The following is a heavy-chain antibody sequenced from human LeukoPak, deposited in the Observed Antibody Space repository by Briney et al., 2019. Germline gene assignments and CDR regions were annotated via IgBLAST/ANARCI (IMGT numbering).Heavy chain of an antibody. CDR3: AKDGGDSGWYPVDY. V-gene: IGHV3-23*01. CDR1: GFTFSNYG. D-gene: IGHD6-19*01. J-gene: IGHJ4*02. Sequence: GGSLRLSCAASGFTFSNYGMSWVRQAPGKGLEWVSVISGGGGSTYYADSVKGRFTISRDNSKNTLYLQMNSLRAEDTAVYYCAKDGGDSGWYPVDYWGQGTLVTVSS. CDR2: ISGGGGST.